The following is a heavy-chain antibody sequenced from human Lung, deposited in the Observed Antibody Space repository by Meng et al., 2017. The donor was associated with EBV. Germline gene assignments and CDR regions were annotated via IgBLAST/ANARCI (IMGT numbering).Heavy chain of an antibody. V-gene: IGHV4-34*01. D-gene: IGHD3-22*01. Sequence: QVPLHVWGACMVKPVETLPLTCAVYGGSFSGYYWSWIRQPPGKGLEWIGEINHSGSTNYNPSLKSRVTISVDTSKNQFSLKLSSVTAAGTAVYYCARGRIIGDSSGYSDYWGQGTLVTVSS. CDR3: ARGRIIGDSSGYSDY. J-gene: IGHJ4*02. CDR2: INHSGST. CDR1: GGSFSGYY.